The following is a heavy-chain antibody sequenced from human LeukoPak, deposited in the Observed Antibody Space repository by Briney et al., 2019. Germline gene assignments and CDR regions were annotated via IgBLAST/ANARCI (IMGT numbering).Heavy chain of an antibody. J-gene: IGHJ4*02. CDR1: GFTFSSYE. CDR2: ILNSGTTT. Sequence: GGSLRLSCAASGFTFSSYEMNWVRQAPGKGLEWVSYILNSGTTTYYADSVKGRFTISRDNGKNSLYLQMNSLRAEDTGVYYCARDPPDYWGQGILVTVSS. CDR3: ARDPPDY. V-gene: IGHV3-48*03.